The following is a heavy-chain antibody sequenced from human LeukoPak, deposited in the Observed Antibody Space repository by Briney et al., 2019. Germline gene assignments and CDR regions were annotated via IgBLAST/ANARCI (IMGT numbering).Heavy chain of an antibody. CDR3: AKDQHYDSSGYFGY. J-gene: IGHJ4*02. CDR1: GFTFSNHG. CDR2: ISPRGGGT. D-gene: IGHD3-22*01. V-gene: IGHV3-23*01. Sequence: GGTLRLSCAASGFTFSNHGMNWVRQAPGKGLEWLSGISPRGGGTYYADSVKGRFTISRDNSKNTLYLQMNSLRAEDTAVYYCAKDQHYDSSGYFGYWGQGTLVTVSS.